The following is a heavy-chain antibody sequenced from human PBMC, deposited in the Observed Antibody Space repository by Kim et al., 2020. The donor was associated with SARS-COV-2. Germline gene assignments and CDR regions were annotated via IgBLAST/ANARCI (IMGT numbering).Heavy chain of an antibody. CDR3: ARFVRGVILYYYYGMDV. CDR2: ISAYNGNT. CDR1: GYTFTSYG. V-gene: IGHV1-18*04. Sequence: ASVKVSCKASGYTFTSYGISWVRQAPGQGLEWMGWISAYNGNTDYAQRLQGRVTMTTDTSTSTAYMELRSLRSDDTAVYYCARFVRGVILYYYYGMDVWGQGTTVTVSS. D-gene: IGHD3-10*02. J-gene: IGHJ6*02.